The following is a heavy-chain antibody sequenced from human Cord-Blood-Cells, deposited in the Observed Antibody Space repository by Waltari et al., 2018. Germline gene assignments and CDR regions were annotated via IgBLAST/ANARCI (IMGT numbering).Heavy chain of an antibody. CDR1: GFSLSPSGMC. Sequence: QVTLRESGPALVKPTQTLTLTCTFSGFSLSPSGMCVSWIRQPPGKALEWLALIDWDDDKYYSTSLKTRLTISKDTSKNQVVLTMTNMDPVDTATYYCARIPRYDFWSGYFDYWGQGTLVTVSS. CDR2: IDWDDDK. V-gene: IGHV2-70*01. D-gene: IGHD3-3*01. CDR3: ARIPRYDFWSGYFDY. J-gene: IGHJ4*02.